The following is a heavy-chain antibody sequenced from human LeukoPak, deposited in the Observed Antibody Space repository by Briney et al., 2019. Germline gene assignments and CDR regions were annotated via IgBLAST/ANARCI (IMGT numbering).Heavy chain of an antibody. CDR1: GYTFTSYD. CDR2: MNPNSGDT. D-gene: IGHD3-9*01. Sequence: ASVKVSCKASGYTFTSYDINWVRQAPGQGLEWMGWMNPNSGDTGYAQKLQGRVTMTTDTSTSTAYMELRSLRSDDTGVYYCLRASYDPLTVYAQDAVDIWGQGTMVAVAS. CDR3: LRASYDPLTVYAQDAVDI. V-gene: IGHV1-8*01. J-gene: IGHJ3*02.